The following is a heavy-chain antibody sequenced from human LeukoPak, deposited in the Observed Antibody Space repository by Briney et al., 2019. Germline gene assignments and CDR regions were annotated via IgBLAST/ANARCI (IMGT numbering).Heavy chain of an antibody. CDR3: ARDEYSGLYYYMDV. Sequence: GGSLRLSCAASGFSFSSYEMNWVSQAPGKGLEWVSYTGSTTNSIYYADSVKGRFTISRDNAKKSLHLQMNSLRAEDTAVYYCARDEYSGLYYYMDVWGKGTTVTVSS. CDR1: GFSFSSYE. D-gene: IGHD5-12*01. J-gene: IGHJ6*03. V-gene: IGHV3-48*03. CDR2: TGSTTNSI.